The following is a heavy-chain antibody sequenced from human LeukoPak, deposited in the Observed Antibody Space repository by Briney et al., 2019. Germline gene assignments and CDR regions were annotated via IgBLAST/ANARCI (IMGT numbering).Heavy chain of an antibody. J-gene: IGHJ6*02. V-gene: IGHV3-23*01. CDR2: ISPSGDNT. D-gene: IGHD3-10*01. Sequence: GGSLRLSCAASGFTFSSYAMTWVRQAPGKGLEWVSAISPSGDNTYHADSMKGRFTISRDNSKNTLYLQMNGLRAEDTALYFCARSGGMDVWGQGTTVTVSS. CDR1: GFTFSSYA. CDR3: ARSGGMDV.